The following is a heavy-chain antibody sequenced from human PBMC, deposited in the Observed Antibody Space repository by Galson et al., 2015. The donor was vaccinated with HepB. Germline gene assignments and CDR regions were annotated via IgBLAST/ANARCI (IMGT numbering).Heavy chain of an antibody. CDR1: GFTVSSNY. Sequence: SLRLSCAASGFTVSSNYMSWVRQAPGKGLEWVSLIYSGGSTYFADSVKDRFTISRDNSKNTLYLQMNSLRDEDTAVYYCARARRTYNWFDPWGQGTLVTVSP. V-gene: IGHV3-66*01. CDR3: ARARRTYNWFDP. CDR2: IYSGGST. J-gene: IGHJ5*02.